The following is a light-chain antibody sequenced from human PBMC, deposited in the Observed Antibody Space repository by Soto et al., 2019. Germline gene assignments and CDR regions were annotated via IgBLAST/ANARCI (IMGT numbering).Light chain of an antibody. CDR3: KQYHDYWT. CDR1: QSISGW. Sequence: DIQMTQSPSTLSASIGDRVTITCRASQSISGWLAWYQQKPGKAPKLLISDVSSLESGVPSRFSGSGSGTEFTLTISSLQPDDIAVYYCKQYHDYWTLGLGTKVNIK. V-gene: IGKV1-5*01. J-gene: IGKJ1*01. CDR2: DVS.